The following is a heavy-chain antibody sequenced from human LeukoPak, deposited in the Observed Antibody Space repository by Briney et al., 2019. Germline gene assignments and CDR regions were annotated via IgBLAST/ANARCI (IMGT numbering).Heavy chain of an antibody. CDR2: IIPIFGTA. V-gene: IGHV1-69*05. J-gene: IGHJ5*02. CDR3: ASVTIFGVVHYWFDP. Sequence: ASVKVSCKASGGTFSSYAISWVRQAPGQGLEWMGGIIPIFGTANYAQKFQGRVTITTDESTSTAYMELSSLRSEDTAVYYCASVTIFGVVHYWFDPWGQGTLVTVSS. CDR1: GGTFSSYA. D-gene: IGHD3-3*01.